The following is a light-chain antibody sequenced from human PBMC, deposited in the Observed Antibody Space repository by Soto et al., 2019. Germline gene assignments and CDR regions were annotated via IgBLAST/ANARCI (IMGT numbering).Light chain of an antibody. V-gene: IGKV1-5*03. CDR1: QSINNW. J-gene: IGKJ3*01. Sequence: DIQMTQSPSTLSASVGDRVTITCRASQSINNWLAWYQQKPGKAPKLLIYKTSDLESGVPSRFSGSGSGTEFSLTISSLQPDDFATYYCQQYGNSPFTFGPGTKVEIK. CDR2: KTS. CDR3: QQYGNSPFT.